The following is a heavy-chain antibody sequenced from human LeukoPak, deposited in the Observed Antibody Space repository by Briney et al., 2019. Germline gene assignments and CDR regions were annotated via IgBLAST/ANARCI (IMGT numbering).Heavy chain of an antibody. V-gene: IGHV4-34*01. CDR1: GGSFSGYY. J-gene: IGHJ4*02. CDR3: ARHDDVWSGLDY. CDR2: INHSGST. Sequence: SETLSLTCAVYGGSFSGYYWSWIRQPPGKGLEWIGEINHSGSTNYNPSLKSRVTISVDTSKNQFSLKLSSVTAADTAVYYCARHDDVWSGLDYWGQGTLVTVSS. D-gene: IGHD3-3*01.